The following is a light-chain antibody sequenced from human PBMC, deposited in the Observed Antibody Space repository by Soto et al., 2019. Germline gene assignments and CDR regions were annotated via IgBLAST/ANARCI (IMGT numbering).Light chain of an antibody. CDR1: SGHSSYI. V-gene: IGLV4-60*02. CDR3: ETWDGNTRV. Sequence: QLVLTQSSSASASLGSSVTLTCTLSSGHSSYIIAWHQQQPGKAPRYLMKLEGSGSYNRGSGVPDRFSGSSSGADRYLTSSNLQFEDEANYYCETWDGNTRVFGGGTKLTVL. J-gene: IGLJ3*02. CDR2: LEGSGSY.